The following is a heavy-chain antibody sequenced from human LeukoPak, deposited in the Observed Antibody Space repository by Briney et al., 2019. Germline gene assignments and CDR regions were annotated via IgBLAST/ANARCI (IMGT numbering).Heavy chain of an antibody. V-gene: IGHV3-9*03. D-gene: IGHD2-2*01. Sequence: PGGSLRLSCAASGFTFDDYAMHWVRQAPGKGLEGVSGINWNSGTIGYADSVKGRFTISRDNAKNSLYLQMNSPRAEDMALYYCAKGSCSSTSCYVWFDPWGQGTLVTVSS. CDR3: AKGSCSSTSCYVWFDP. J-gene: IGHJ5*02. CDR2: INWNSGTI. CDR1: GFTFDDYA.